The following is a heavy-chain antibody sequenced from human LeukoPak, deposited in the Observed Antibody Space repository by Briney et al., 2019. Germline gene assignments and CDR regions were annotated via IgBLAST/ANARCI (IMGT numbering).Heavy chain of an antibody. CDR3: ARDLRGAEDY. V-gene: IGHV4-34*01. J-gene: IGHJ4*02. CDR1: GGSFSGYY. CDR2: INHSGST. Sequence: SEPLSLTCAVYGGSFSGYYWSWIRQPPGKGLEWIGEINHSGSTNYNPSLKSRVTISVDTSKNQFSLKLSSVTAADTAVYYCARDLRGAEDYWGQGTLVTVSS. D-gene: IGHD4/OR15-4a*01.